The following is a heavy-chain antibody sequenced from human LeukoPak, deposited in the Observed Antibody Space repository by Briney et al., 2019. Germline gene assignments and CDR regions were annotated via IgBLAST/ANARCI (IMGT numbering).Heavy chain of an antibody. CDR2: ISGSGGST. V-gene: IGHV3-23*01. Sequence: GGSLRLSCAASGFTFTSYSMNWVRQAPGKGLEWVSAISGSGGSTYYADSVKGRFTISRDNSKNTLYLQMNSLRAEDTAVYYCAKTRYCTNGVCYPPYASDIWGQGTMVTVSS. CDR1: GFTFTSYS. CDR3: AKTRYCTNGVCYPPYASDI. D-gene: IGHD2-8*01. J-gene: IGHJ3*02.